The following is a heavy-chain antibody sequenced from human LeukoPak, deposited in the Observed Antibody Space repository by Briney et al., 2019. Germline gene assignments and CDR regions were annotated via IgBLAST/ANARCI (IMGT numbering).Heavy chain of an antibody. CDR3: ATLRCSGGGCYSGWFDP. J-gene: IGHJ5*02. CDR2: IYYSGST. Sequence: SETLSLTCTVSGGSISSGGYYWSWIRQHPGKGLEWIGYIYYSGSTYYNPSLKRRVTISVGTSKNQFSLKLSSVTAADTAVYFCATLRCSGGGCYSGWFDPWGQGTLVTVSS. CDR1: GGSISSGGYY. V-gene: IGHV4-31*03. D-gene: IGHD2-15*01.